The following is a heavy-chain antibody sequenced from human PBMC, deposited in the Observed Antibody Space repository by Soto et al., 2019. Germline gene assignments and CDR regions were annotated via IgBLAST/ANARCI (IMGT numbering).Heavy chain of an antibody. CDR1: GSSFSDFN. Sequence: PSATLSLTRSFSGSSFSDFNRSWLRQPAGRGWWWIGRIYTSGATSYNPALKSRVTMSGDTSQTQRSLTLTSGTAADPAVYYCATGGIQLSYAFDHWGQGILVTV. D-gene: IGHD3-10*01. V-gene: IGHV4-4*07. CDR2: IYTSGAT. J-gene: IGHJ4*02. CDR3: ATGGIQLSYAFDH.